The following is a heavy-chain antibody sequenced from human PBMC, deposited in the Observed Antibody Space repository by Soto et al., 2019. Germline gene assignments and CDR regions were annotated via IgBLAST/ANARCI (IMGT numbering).Heavy chain of an antibody. D-gene: IGHD3-16*01. J-gene: IGHJ6*02. V-gene: IGHV4-4*07. CDR2: IYTSGST. Sequence: QVQLQESGPGLVKPSETLSLTCTVSGGSISSYYWSWIRQPAGKGLEWIGRIYTSGSTNYNPALKSRVTRSVDPSKDQFSLKPSSVTAADTAVYYCARGKSRGYAWDGMAVWGQGTTVTVSS. CDR3: ARGKSRGYAWDGMAV. CDR1: GGSISSYY.